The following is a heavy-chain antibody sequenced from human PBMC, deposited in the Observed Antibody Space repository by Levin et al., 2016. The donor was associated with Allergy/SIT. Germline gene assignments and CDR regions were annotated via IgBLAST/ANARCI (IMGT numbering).Heavy chain of an antibody. Sequence: SETLSLTCAVSGGSISSYYWSWIRQPPGKGLEWIGYIYYSGNTNYNPSLKSRVTISVDTSKNQFSLKLSSVTAADTAVYYCARVVVGASRWFDPWGQGTLVTVSS. CDR1: GGSISSYY. V-gene: IGHV4-59*01. CDR2: IYYSGNT. J-gene: IGHJ5*02. D-gene: IGHD1-26*01. CDR3: ARVVVGASRWFDP.